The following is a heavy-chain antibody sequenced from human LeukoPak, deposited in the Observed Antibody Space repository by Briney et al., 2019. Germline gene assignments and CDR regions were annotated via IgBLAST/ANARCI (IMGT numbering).Heavy chain of an antibody. CDR3: AKDDAYGDYGGDYYYGMDV. V-gene: IGHV3-23*01. CDR1: GFTFSSYA. CDR2: ISGSGGST. D-gene: IGHD4-17*01. Sequence: GGSLRLSCAASGFTFSSYAMSWVRQAPGKGLEWVSAISGSGGSTYYADSVKGRFTISRDNSKNTLYLQMNSLRAEDTAVYYCAKDDAYGDYGGDYYYGMDVWGQGTTVTVSS. J-gene: IGHJ6*02.